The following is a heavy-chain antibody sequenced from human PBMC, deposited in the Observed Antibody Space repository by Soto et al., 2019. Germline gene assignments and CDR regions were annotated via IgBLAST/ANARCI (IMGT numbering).Heavy chain of an antibody. CDR1: GGSISSGAYY. D-gene: IGHD3-22*01. V-gene: IGHV4-31*03. Sequence: QVQLQESGPGLVKPSQTLSLTCTVSGGSISSGAYYWSWISQHPGKGLEWIGYIYYSGSTYYNPSLKSRVTISVDTSKNQFSLKLSSVTAADTAVYYCAIYDSSGSRGFQHWGQGTLVTVSS. CDR2: IYYSGST. J-gene: IGHJ1*01. CDR3: AIYDSSGSRGFQH.